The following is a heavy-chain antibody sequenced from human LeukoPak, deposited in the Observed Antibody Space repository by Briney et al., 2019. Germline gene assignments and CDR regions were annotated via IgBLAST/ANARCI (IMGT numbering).Heavy chain of an antibody. Sequence: PGGSLRLSCAASGFTFSSYSMNWVRQAPGKGLEWVSSISSSSSYIYYADSVKGRFTISRDNAKNSLYLQMNSLRAEDTAVYYCARGPIAAAGLTLNWGQGTLVAVSS. CDR3: ARGPIAAAGLTLN. D-gene: IGHD6-13*01. J-gene: IGHJ4*02. CDR2: ISSSSSYI. V-gene: IGHV3-21*01. CDR1: GFTFSSYS.